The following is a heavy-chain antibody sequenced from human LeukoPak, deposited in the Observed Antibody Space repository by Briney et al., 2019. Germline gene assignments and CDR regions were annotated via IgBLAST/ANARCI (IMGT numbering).Heavy chain of an antibody. CDR1: GFTFSSYS. V-gene: IGHV3-21*04. D-gene: IGHD1-26*01. J-gene: IGHJ3*02. CDR2: ISSSSSYI. Sequence: GGSLRLSCAASGFTFSSYSMNWVRQAPGKGLEWVSSISSSSSYIYYADSVKGRFTISRDNSKNMMYLQINSLRPEDTAIYYCAKDQSGTYPSAFDIWGQGTLVTVSS. CDR3: AKDQSGTYPSAFDI.